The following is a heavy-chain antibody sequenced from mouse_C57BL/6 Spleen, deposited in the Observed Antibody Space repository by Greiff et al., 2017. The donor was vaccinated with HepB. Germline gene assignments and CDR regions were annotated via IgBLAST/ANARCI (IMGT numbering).Heavy chain of an antibody. D-gene: IGHD3-1*01. CDR2: IYPGDGDT. J-gene: IGHJ3*01. V-gene: IGHV1-82*01. Sequence: VKVVESGPELVKPGASVKISCKASGYAFSSSWMNWVKQRPGKGLEWIGRIYPGDGDTNYNGKFKGKATLTADKSSSTAYMQLSSLTSEDSAVYFCATQLGLRGFAYWGQGTLVTVSA. CDR1: GYAFSSSW. CDR3: ATQLGLRGFAY.